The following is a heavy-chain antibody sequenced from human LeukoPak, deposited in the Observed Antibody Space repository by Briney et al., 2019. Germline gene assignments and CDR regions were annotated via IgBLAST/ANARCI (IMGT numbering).Heavy chain of an antibody. V-gene: IGHV4-34*01. J-gene: IGHJ5*02. CDR2: IYYSGST. CDR3: ARSDRFLDSSSWYVPKTSYNWFDP. D-gene: IGHD6-13*01. Sequence: AETLSLTCAVYGGSFSGYYWSWIRQPPGKGLEWIGSIYYSGSTYYNPSLKSRVTISVDTSKNQFSLKLSSVTAADTAVYYCARSDRFLDSSSWYVPKTSYNWFDPWGQGTLVTVSS. CDR1: GGSFSGYY.